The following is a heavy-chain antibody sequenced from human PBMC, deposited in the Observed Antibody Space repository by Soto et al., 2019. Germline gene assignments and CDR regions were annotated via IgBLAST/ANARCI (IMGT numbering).Heavy chain of an antibody. J-gene: IGHJ4*02. CDR2: TYYRAKWYN. V-gene: IGHV6-1*01. CDR1: GDRVTSNSAA. CDR3: ERDSSSDGYELVY. D-gene: IGHD6-6*01. Sequence: QVHLQQSGPGLVKPSQTPSLTCAISGDRVTSNSAAWNWIRQSPSRGLEWLGRTYYRAKWYNDFPLHRTKAITINAVTTNSRFSLQLKSGPPEDTAVYYSERDSSSDGYELVYWGQGTLITVYS.